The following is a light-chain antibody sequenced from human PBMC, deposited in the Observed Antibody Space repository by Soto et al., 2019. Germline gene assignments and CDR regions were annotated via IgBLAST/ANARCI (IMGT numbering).Light chain of an antibody. J-gene: IGLJ1*01. CDR1: SSNNGSNT. CDR3: AAWDDRLNGYV. Sequence: VLTQPPSASGTPGQRVTISCSGSSSNNGSNTVHWYQQLPGTAPKLLIYSNNQRPSGVPDRFSGSKSGTSASLAISGLQFEHEADYYCAAWDDRLNGYVFGAGTKATV. CDR2: SNN. V-gene: IGLV1-44*01.